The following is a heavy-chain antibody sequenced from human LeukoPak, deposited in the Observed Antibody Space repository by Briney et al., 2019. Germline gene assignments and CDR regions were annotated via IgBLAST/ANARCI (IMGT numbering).Heavy chain of an antibody. CDR1: GYTFTSYD. Sequence: VASVKVSCKASGYTFTSYDINWVRQATGQGLEWMGWMNPNSGNTGYAQKFQGRVTMTRNTSISTAYMELSSLRSEDTAVYYCARGLTVIVVAPGYWGQGTLVTVSS. CDR2: MNPNSGNT. D-gene: IGHD3-22*01. CDR3: ARGLTVIVVAPGY. V-gene: IGHV1-8*01. J-gene: IGHJ4*02.